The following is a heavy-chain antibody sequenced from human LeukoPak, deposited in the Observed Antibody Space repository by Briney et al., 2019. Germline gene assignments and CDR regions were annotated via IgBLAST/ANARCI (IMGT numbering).Heavy chain of an antibody. Sequence: GGSLRLSCAASGSTFSSYWMSWVRQAPGKGLEWVANIKQDGSEKYYVDSVKGRFTISRDNAKNSLYLQMNSLRAEDTAVYYCARVYSSSWYVTGVYYFDYWGQGTLVTVSP. V-gene: IGHV3-7*01. CDR1: GSTFSSYW. CDR3: ARVYSSSWYVTGVYYFDY. D-gene: IGHD6-13*01. CDR2: IKQDGSEK. J-gene: IGHJ4*02.